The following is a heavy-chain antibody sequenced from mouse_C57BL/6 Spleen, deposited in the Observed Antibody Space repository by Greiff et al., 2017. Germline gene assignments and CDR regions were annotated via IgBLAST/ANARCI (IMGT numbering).Heavy chain of an antibody. CDR1: GFTFSSYA. V-gene: IGHV5-9-1*02. CDR3: TRDISGHQDY. D-gene: IGHD1-3*01. Sequence: EVQVVESGEGLVKPGGSLKLSCAASGFTFSSYAMSWVRQTPEQRLEWVAYISSGGDYIYYAETVKGRFTIARDNARNTLYLQMSSLKSEDTAMYYCTRDISGHQDYWGQGTTLTVSS. J-gene: IGHJ2*01. CDR2: ISSGGDYI.